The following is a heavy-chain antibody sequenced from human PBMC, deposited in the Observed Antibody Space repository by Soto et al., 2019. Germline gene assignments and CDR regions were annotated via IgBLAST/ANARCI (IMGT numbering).Heavy chain of an antibody. D-gene: IGHD6-6*01. Sequence: EVQLLESGGGLAQPGGSLRLSCAASGFTFRYYALGWVRQAPGKGLEWVSSFRAGSGMTYYAKSVRGRFTMSRDISENMLYLQMNSLSADDTAVDYCAKGISSSSGDFDYWGQGILVTVSS. CDR1: GFTFRYYA. V-gene: IGHV3-23*01. J-gene: IGHJ4*02. CDR2: FRAGSGMT. CDR3: AKGISSSSGDFDY.